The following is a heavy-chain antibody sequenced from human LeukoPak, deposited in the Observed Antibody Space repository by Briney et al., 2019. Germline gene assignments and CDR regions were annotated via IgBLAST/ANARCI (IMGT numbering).Heavy chain of an antibody. CDR2: IYSGGST. J-gene: IGHJ6*02. D-gene: IGHD4-17*01. V-gene: IGHV3-53*01. CDR1: GFPVSSNY. CDR3: ARDTVTTTFNYYYGMDV. Sequence: GGSLRLSCAASGFPVSSNYMSWVRQAPGKGLEWVSVIYSGGSTYYADSVKGRFTISRDNSKNTLYLQMNSLRAEDTAVYYCARDTVTTTFNYYYGMDVWGQGTTVTVSS.